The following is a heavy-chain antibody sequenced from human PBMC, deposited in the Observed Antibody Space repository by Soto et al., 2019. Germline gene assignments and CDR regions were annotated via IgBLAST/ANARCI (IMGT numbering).Heavy chain of an antibody. D-gene: IGHD2-8*01. CDR2: IIPIFGTA. Sequence: SVKVSCKASGGTFSSCAISWVRQAPGQGLEWMGGIIPIFGTANYAQKFQGRVTITADESTSTAYMELSSLRSEGTAVYYCARVVLGHCTNGVCYENYYYGMDVWGQGTTVTVSS. V-gene: IGHV1-69*13. CDR1: GGTFSSCA. CDR3: ARVVLGHCTNGVCYENYYYGMDV. J-gene: IGHJ6*02.